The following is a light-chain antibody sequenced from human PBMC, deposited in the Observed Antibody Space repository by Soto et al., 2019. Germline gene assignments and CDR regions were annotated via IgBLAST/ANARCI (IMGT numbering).Light chain of an antibody. V-gene: IGKV3-20*01. J-gene: IGKJ1*01. CDR1: QSISNNY. CDR2: GAS. Sequence: EIVLTQSPGTLSLSPGERATLSCRTSQSISNNYLAWYQQKPGQAPRLLIYGASRRAIGIPDRFSGSGSGTDFILTISRLEPEDFAVYYCQDFDSPQWTFGQGTKVEN. CDR3: QDFDSPQWT.